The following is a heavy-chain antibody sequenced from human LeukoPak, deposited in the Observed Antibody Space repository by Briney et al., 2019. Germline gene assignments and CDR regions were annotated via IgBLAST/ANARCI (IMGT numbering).Heavy chain of an antibody. D-gene: IGHD4-17*01. CDR2: ISWNSGSI. V-gene: IGHV3-9*01. Sequence: GRSLRLSCAASGFTFDDYAMHWVRQAPGKGLEWVSGISWNSGSIGHADSVKGRFTISRDNAKNSLYLQMNSLRAEDTALYYCAKDILRTVTTLLPDYWGQGTLVTVSS. CDR3: AKDILRTVTTLLPDY. CDR1: GFTFDDYA. J-gene: IGHJ4*02.